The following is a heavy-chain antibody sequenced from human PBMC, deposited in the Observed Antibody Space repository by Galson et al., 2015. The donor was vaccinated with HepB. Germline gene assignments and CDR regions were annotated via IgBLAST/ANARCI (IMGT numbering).Heavy chain of an antibody. CDR2: MNPNSGNT. J-gene: IGHJ6*02. D-gene: IGHD3-3*01. Sequence: SVKVSCKASGYTFTSYDINWVRQATGQGLEWMGWMNPNSGNTGYAQKFQGRVTMTRNTSISTAYMELSSLRSEDTAVYYCARPTYYDFWSGYYNYYYGMDVWGQGTMVTVSS. CDR3: ARPTYYDFWSGYYNYYYGMDV. V-gene: IGHV1-8*01. CDR1: GYTFTSYD.